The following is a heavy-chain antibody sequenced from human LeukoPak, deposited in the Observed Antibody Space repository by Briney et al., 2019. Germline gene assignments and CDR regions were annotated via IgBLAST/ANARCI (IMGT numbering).Heavy chain of an antibody. V-gene: IGHV1-8*01. J-gene: IGHJ5*02. Sequence: ASVKVSCKASGYTFTSYDINWVRQATGQGLEWMGWMNPSSGNTGYAQKFQGRVTMTRNTSISTAYMELSSLRSEDTAVYYCARGQLPYSSSWYVWFDPWGQGTLVTVSS. CDR2: MNPSSGNT. D-gene: IGHD6-13*01. CDR3: ARGQLPYSSSWYVWFDP. CDR1: GYTFTSYD.